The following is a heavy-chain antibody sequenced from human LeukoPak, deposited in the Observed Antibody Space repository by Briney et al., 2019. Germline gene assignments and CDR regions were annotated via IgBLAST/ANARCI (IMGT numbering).Heavy chain of an antibody. CDR2: ITHSGST. CDR1: GFTFSDYY. Sequence: GSLRLSWAASGFTFSDYYMSWIRQSPGKGLEWVGEITHSGSTKYNPSLKSRVTISVDTSKNQFSLKVSSVTVADTAVYYCARGQDGGIEGDYWGQGTLVTVSS. J-gene: IGHJ4*02. V-gene: IGHV4-34*01. D-gene: IGHD4-23*01. CDR3: ARGQDGGIEGDY.